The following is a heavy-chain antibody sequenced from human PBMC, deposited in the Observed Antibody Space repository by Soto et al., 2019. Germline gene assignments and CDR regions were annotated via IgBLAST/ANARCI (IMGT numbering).Heavy chain of an antibody. CDR2: ISYDGSNK. D-gene: IGHD3-3*01. J-gene: IGHJ5*02. CDR1: GFAFSSYA. V-gene: IGHV3-30-3*01. CDR3: ARDYDFWSGPLDP. Sequence: GGSLILSCAASGFAFSSYAMHWVRQAPGKGLEWVAVISYDGSNKYYADSVKGRFTISRDNSKNTLYLQMNSLRAEDTAVYYCARDYDFWSGPLDPWGQETLVTVSS.